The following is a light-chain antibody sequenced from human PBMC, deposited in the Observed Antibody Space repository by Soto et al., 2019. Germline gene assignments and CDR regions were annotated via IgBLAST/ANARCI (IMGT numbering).Light chain of an antibody. Sequence: DIQMTQSPSTLPASVGDRVTITCRASQSISNWLAWYQQKPGKAPKLLIYDVSSLESGVPSRFSGSGSGTEFTLTISSLQPDDFATYYCQHYNSYSEAFGQGTKVDIK. CDR1: QSISNW. J-gene: IGKJ1*01. V-gene: IGKV1-5*01. CDR3: QHYNSYSEA. CDR2: DVS.